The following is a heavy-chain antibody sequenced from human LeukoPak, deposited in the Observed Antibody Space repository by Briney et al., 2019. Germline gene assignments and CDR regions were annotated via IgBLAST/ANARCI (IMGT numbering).Heavy chain of an antibody. CDR1: GYSFTSYW. CDR2: IYPGDSDT. Sequence: GESLKISCKGSGYSFTSYWIGWVRQMPGRGLEWMGIIYPGDSDTKYSPSFQGHATISADTSISAAYLQWTSLKASDTAMYYCASGGSSGYYPYYFDYWGQGTLVTVSS. CDR3: ASGGSSGYYPYYFDY. J-gene: IGHJ4*02. V-gene: IGHV5-51*01. D-gene: IGHD3-22*01.